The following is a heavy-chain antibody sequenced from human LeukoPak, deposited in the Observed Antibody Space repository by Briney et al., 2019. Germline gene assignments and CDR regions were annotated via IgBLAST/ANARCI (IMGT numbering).Heavy chain of an antibody. J-gene: IGHJ4*02. Sequence: GGSLRLSCAASGFTFSSYAMRWVRQAPGKGLEWVAVISYDGSNKYYADSVKGRFTISRDNSKNTLYLQMNSLRAEDTAVYYCARGTLLPGTSHWGQGTLVTVSS. CDR1: GFTFSSYA. D-gene: IGHD1-1*01. CDR3: ARGTLLPGTSH. V-gene: IGHV3-30-3*01. CDR2: ISYDGSNK.